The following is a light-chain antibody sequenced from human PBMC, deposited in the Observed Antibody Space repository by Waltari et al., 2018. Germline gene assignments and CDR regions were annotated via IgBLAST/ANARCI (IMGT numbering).Light chain of an antibody. V-gene: IGKV4-1*01. Sequence: DIVMTQSPDSLALSLGERATINCKSSQSVLRNSTKRNSLAWLQQRPGQPPKLRVYWASTRDSGVHDRCTGSGSGTDFTLTVNSLQAEEVAVYYCQQFYSTPTFGQ. CDR3: QQFYSTPT. CDR2: WAS. J-gene: IGKJ5*01. CDR1: QSVLRNSTKRNS.